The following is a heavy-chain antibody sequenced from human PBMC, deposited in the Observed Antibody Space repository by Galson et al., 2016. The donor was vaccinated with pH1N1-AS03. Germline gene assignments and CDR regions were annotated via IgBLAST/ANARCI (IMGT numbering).Heavy chain of an antibody. CDR1: GYTFSTYG. V-gene: IGHV1-18*04. J-gene: IGHJ3*02. D-gene: IGHD1-1*01. CDR3: ARDRGFRTDTFDI. Sequence: SVKVSCKASGYTFSTYGVSWVRQAPGQGLEWMGWISGYDDDTDYAQNVAGRVTMTTDKSTSTVYMELRSLRSDDTAVDYCARDRGFRTDTFDIWGQGTWGTFSS. CDR2: ISGYDDDT.